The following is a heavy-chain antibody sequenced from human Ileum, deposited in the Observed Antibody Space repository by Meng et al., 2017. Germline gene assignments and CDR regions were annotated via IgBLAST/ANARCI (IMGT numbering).Heavy chain of an antibody. J-gene: IGHJ1*01. CDR3: ARANFLDAEYFQH. Sequence: RVEAGVGLVQPGGSLGLSCADSGFTFSSYAMSWVRQAPGKGLEWVSAISGSGGSTYYADSVKGRFTISRDNSKNTLYLQMNSLRAEDTAVYYCARANFLDAEYFQHWGQGTLVTVSS. V-gene: IGHV3-23*04. D-gene: IGHD3/OR15-3a*01. CDR2: ISGSGGST. CDR1: GFTFSSYA.